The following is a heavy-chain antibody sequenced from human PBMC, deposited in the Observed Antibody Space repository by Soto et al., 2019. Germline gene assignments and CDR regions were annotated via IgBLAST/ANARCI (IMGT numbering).Heavy chain of an antibody. J-gene: IGHJ3*02. D-gene: IGHD3-22*01. V-gene: IGHV4-4*08. CDR2: VYHTGTT. CDR3: ARDMRGDLVVNTDAFDI. CDR1: GASSNNHY. Sequence: SETLSLTCTVSGASSNNHYWSWIRQPPGKGPEWIGYVYHTGTTNYNPSLENRVTISLDTSKNQFSLKLSSVTVADTAVYFCARDMRGDLVVNTDAFDIWGQGTMVTVSS.